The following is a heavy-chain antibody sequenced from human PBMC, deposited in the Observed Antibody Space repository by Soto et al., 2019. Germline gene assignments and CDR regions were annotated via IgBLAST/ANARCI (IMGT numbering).Heavy chain of an antibody. Sequence: GGSLRLSCAASGFTLNNYAISWVRQAPGKGLQWVSTISRSGDNTYYADSVKGRFTLSRDNSKNTLYLQMNSLRAEDTAVYYCAKVPPVVTALSGAFDIWGQGTIVTVSS. D-gene: IGHD2-21*02. V-gene: IGHV3-23*01. CDR2: ISRSGDNT. J-gene: IGHJ3*02. CDR3: AKVPPVVTALSGAFDI. CDR1: GFTLNNYA.